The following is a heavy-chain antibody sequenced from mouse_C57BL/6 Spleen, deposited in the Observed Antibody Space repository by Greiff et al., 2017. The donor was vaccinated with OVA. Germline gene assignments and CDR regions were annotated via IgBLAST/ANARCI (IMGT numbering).Heavy chain of an antibody. CDR3: SNSTRVTTGVYYYAFGY. J-gene: IGHJ4*01. CDR1: GYSFTGYY. Sequence: EVQLQQSGPELVKPGASVKLSCKASGYSFTGYYMNWVKQSPEKSLEWIGEINPSTGGTTYNQKFKAKATLTVDKSSSTAYMQLKSLTSEDSAVYYCSNSTRVTTGVYYYAFGYWGQGTSVTVSA. D-gene: IGHD2-2*01. CDR2: INPSTGGT. V-gene: IGHV1-42*01.